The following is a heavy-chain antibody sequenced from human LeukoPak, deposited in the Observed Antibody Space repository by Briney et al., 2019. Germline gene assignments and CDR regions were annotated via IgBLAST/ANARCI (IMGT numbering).Heavy chain of an antibody. V-gene: IGHV1-46*01. Sequence: ASVKVSCKASGYTFSDYYMHWVRQAPGQGLEWMGIINPNDGTTSYAQKFRGRVTMTRDTSTSTIYMELTSLRSEDTAVYYCAKVGDDYSRYSRYYFDYWGQGTLVTVSS. CDR3: AKVGDDYSRYSRYYFDY. CDR1: GYTFSDYY. D-gene: IGHD3-22*01. CDR2: INPNDGTT. J-gene: IGHJ4*02.